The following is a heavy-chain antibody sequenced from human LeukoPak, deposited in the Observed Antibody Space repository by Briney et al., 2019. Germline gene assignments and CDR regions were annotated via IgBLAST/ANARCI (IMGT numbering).Heavy chain of an antibody. Sequence: GGSLRLSCAASAFTFSSYSMTWVRQAPGKGLEWVSSISSSSSYIYYADSVKGRFTISRDNAKHSLYLQMNSLRAEDTAVYYCARDSNSRYSYGYADYWGQGTLVTVSS. CDR3: ARDSNSRYSYGYADY. CDR2: ISSSSSYI. D-gene: IGHD5-18*01. J-gene: IGHJ4*02. V-gene: IGHV3-21*01. CDR1: AFTFSSYS.